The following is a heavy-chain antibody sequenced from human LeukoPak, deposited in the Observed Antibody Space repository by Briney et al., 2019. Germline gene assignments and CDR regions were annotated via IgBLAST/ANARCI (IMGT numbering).Heavy chain of an antibody. J-gene: IGHJ4*02. CDR3: AGDKGDLYFDD. CDR1: GFTFNRDW. Sequence: GGSLRLSCAASGFTFNRDWTAWVRQAPGKGLEWVANIKEDGSEKNYVDSVKGRFTISRDNAVNSVYLQMNDLRAEDTAVYYCAGDKGDLYFDDWGQGTLVTVSS. V-gene: IGHV3-7*03. CDR2: IKEDGSEK.